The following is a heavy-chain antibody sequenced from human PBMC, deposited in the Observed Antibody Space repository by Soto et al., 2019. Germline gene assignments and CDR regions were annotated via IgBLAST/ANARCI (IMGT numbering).Heavy chain of an antibody. CDR1: GYTFTSYD. CDR2: MNPNSGNT. CDR3: ARDGGGDYYDSSGYHGIDY. Sequence: QVQLVQSGAEVKKPGASVKVSCKASGYTFTSYDINWVRQATGQGLEWMGWMNPNSGNTGYAQKFQGRVTMTRNTSISKAYMGLSSLRSEDTAVYYCARDGGGDYYDSSGYHGIDYWGQGTLVTVSS. D-gene: IGHD3-22*01. J-gene: IGHJ4*02. V-gene: IGHV1-8*01.